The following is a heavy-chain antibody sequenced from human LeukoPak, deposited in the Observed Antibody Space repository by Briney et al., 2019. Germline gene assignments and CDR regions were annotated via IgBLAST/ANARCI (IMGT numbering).Heavy chain of an antibody. CDR2: INHSGST. J-gene: IGHJ4*02. V-gene: IGHV4-34*01. CDR3: ARLDTAMEFDY. D-gene: IGHD5-18*01. Sequence: SETLSLTCAVYGGSLSGYYWSWIRQPPGKGLEWIGEINHSGSTNYNPSLKSRVTISVDTSKNQFSLKLSSVTAADTAVYYCARLDTAMEFDYWGQGTLVTVSS. CDR1: GGSLSGYY.